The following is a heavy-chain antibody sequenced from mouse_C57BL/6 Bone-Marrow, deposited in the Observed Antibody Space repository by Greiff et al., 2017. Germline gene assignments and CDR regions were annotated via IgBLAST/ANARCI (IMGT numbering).Heavy chain of an antibody. CDR1: WFSLPSSG. CDR3: AKPENYYGSVFAY. V-gene: IGHV2-3*01. Sequence: QLNESGPGLVAPSQSLSITCTVSWFSLPSSGVSWFRQPPGKGLAWLGVIWGDGSTNSHSALISRLSISKDNSKSQVFVKLNSLQTDDTATYDGAKPENYYGSVFAYGGQGTLVTVSA. CDR2: IWGDGST. J-gene: IGHJ3*01. D-gene: IGHD1-1*01.